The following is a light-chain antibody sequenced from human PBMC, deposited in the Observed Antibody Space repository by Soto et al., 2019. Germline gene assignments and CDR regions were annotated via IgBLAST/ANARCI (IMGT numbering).Light chain of an antibody. CDR3: QQYHSYYRT. V-gene: IGKV1-5*01. J-gene: IGKJ2*01. Sequence: DIQMIQSPSTLSASVGDRVTITCRASQTIRSWLAWYQKKPGKAPNLLIYAASTLKSGVPSRFSGNGSETEFTLTISSLQPDDFATYYCQQYHSYYRTFGQGTKLEIK. CDR1: QTIRSW. CDR2: AAS.